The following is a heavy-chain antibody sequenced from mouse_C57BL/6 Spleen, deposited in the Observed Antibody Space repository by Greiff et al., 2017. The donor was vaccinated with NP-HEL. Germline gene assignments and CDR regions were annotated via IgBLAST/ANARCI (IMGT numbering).Heavy chain of an antibody. CDR3: ARPYDVNAMDY. V-gene: IGHV1-50*01. D-gene: IGHD2-12*01. J-gene: IGHJ4*01. CDR1: GYTFTSYW. Sequence: QVQLQQSGAELVKPGASVKLSCKASGYTFTSYWMQWVKQRPGQGLEWIGEIDPSDSYTNYNQKFKGKATLTVDTSSSTAYMQLSSLTSEDSAVYYCARPYDVNAMDYWGQGTSVTVSS. CDR2: IDPSDSYT.